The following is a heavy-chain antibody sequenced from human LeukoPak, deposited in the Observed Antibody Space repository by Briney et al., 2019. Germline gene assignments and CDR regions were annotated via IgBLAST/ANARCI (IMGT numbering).Heavy chain of an antibody. CDR3: ARDAFSYYYYYMDV. V-gene: IGHV3-21*01. J-gene: IGHJ6*03. Sequence: GRSLRLSCAASGFTFSSYSMNWVRQAPGKGLEWVSSISSSSAYIYYADSVKGRFTISRDNAKNSLYLQMNSLRAEDTAVYYCARDAFSYYYYYMDVWGKGTTVTVSS. CDR1: GFTFSSYS. CDR2: ISSSSAYI.